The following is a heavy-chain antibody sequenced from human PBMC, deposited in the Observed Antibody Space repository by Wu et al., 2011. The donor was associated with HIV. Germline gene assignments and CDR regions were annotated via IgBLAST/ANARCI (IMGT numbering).Heavy chain of an antibody. CDR2: IRTYNGET. V-gene: IGHV1-18*01. CDR1: GYTFTSYG. D-gene: IGHD4-17*01. Sequence: QVQLVQSGAEVKKPGASVKVSCKASGYTFTSYGISWVRQAPGQGLEWIGWIRTYNGETNYAQNLQGRVTVTTDTSTSTVYMEVRSLRSDDTAVYYCARTYGDYDKFDYWAREPGHRLL. CDR3: ARTYGDYDKFDY. J-gene: IGHJ4*02.